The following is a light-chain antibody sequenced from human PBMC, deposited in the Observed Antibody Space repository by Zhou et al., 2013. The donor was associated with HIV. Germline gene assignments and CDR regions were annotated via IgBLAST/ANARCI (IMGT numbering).Light chain of an antibody. V-gene: IGKV1-27*01. Sequence: IQMTQSPSSLSASVGSRVTITCRASQAISNSLAWFQQKPGQVPKLLIYSASTLQSGVPSRFSGSGSGTEFTLTINRLQPEDVATYYCQKYDSAPWTFGQGTTVQI. CDR1: QAISNS. J-gene: IGKJ1*01. CDR2: SAS. CDR3: QKYDSAPWT.